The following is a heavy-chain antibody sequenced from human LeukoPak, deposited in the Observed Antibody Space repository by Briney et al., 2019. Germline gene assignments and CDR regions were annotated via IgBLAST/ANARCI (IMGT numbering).Heavy chain of an antibody. Sequence: PGGSLRLSRAASGFTFSSYSMNWVRQAPGKGLEWVSYISSSGNTIDYADSVKGRFTISRDNAKNSLYLQMVSLRAEDTAVYYCARLRGYSYGYGDYWGQGTLVTVSS. CDR3: ARLRGYSYGYGDY. CDR2: ISSSGNTI. V-gene: IGHV3-48*04. CDR1: GFTFSSYS. D-gene: IGHD5-18*01. J-gene: IGHJ4*02.